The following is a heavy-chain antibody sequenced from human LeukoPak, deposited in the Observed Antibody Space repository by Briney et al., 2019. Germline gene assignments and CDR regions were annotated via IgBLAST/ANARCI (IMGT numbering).Heavy chain of an antibody. CDR1: AYSFVSYW. CDR2: IYPSDSDT. J-gene: IGHJ3*02. CDR3: ASSIKVVRGVARHDAFDI. Sequence: GESLKIFSKASAYSFVSYWIGWVRQMPAKNLQWMGIIYPSDSDTRYSPSFQGQVTISADKSISTAYLQWSSLKASDTAMYYCASSIKVVRGVARHDAFDIWGQGTMVTVSS. D-gene: IGHD3-10*01. V-gene: IGHV5-51*01.